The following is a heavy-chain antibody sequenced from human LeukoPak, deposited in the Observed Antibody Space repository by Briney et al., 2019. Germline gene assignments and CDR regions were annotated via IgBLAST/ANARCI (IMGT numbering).Heavy chain of an antibody. V-gene: IGHV4-39*01. CDR3: ARLSDPYYYDSSGRSAYFDY. Sequence: SETLSLTCTVSGGSISSSSYYWGWIRQPPGKGLEWIGSIYYSGSTYYNPSLKRRVTISVDTSKNQFSLKLSSVTAADTAVYYCARLSDPYYYDSSGRSAYFDYWGQGTLVTVSS. CDR1: GGSISSSSYY. D-gene: IGHD3-22*01. CDR2: IYYSGST. J-gene: IGHJ4*02.